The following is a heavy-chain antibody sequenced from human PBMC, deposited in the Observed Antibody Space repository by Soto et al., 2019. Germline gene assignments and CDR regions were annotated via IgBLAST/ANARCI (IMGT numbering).Heavy chain of an antibody. Sequence: SETLSLTCTVSGGSISTYYWSWIRQPPGKGLEWIGYIYYSGSTNYNPSLKSRVTISVDTSKNQFSLKLTSVTAADTAVYYCARDLSSGYYVFDYWGQGTLVTVSS. CDR2: IYYSGST. D-gene: IGHD3-22*01. CDR3: ARDLSSGYYVFDY. J-gene: IGHJ4*02. CDR1: GGSISTYY. V-gene: IGHV4-59*01.